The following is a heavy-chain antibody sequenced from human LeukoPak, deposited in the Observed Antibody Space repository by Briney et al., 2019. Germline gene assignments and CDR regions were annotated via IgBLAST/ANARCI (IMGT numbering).Heavy chain of an antibody. Sequence: GGSLRLSCAASGFTVSSNYMNWVRQAPGKGLEWVSVLYSDGRTYYADSVKGRFTISRDTSKNTLYLQVNSLRAEDTAVYYCARGGGYYPIDYWGQGTLVTVSS. CDR2: LYSDGRT. D-gene: IGHD2-15*01. V-gene: IGHV3-53*01. CDR3: ARGGGYYPIDY. CDR1: GFTVSSNY. J-gene: IGHJ4*02.